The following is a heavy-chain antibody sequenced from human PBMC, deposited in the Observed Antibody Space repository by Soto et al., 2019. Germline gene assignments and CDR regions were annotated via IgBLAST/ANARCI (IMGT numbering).Heavy chain of an antibody. Sequence: QVQLQESGPGLVKPSETLSLTCTVSGGSISSYYWSWIRQPPGKGLEWIGYIYYSGSTNYNPSLKSLVTISVDTPKNQFSLKLSSVTAADTTVYYCARGRGDTAMAWYYWGQGTLVTVSS. CDR2: IYYSGST. CDR3: ARGRGDTAMAWYY. V-gene: IGHV4-59*01. J-gene: IGHJ4*02. D-gene: IGHD5-18*01. CDR1: GGSISSYY.